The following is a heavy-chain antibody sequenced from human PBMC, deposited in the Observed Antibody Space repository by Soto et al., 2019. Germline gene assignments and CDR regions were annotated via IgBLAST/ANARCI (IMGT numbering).Heavy chain of an antibody. D-gene: IGHD3-3*01. J-gene: IGHJ6*02. V-gene: IGHV1-18*01. Sequence: QVQLVQSGAEVKKPGASVKVSCKASGYTFTSYGISWVRQAPGQGLEWMGWISAYNGNTNYAQKLQGRVTMTTDTSTSTAYMELRSLRSDDTAVYYCVRDTPEVVGVVIIPHYYYGMDVWGQGTTVTVS. CDR1: GYTFTSYG. CDR2: ISAYNGNT. CDR3: VRDTPEVVGVVIIPHYYYGMDV.